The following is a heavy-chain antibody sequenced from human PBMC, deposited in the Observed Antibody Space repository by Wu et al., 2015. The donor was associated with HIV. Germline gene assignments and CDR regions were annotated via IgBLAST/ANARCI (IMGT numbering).Heavy chain of an antibody. J-gene: IGHJ4*02. CDR2: INPNSGGT. V-gene: IGHV1-2*02. Sequence: QVQLVQSGAVVKKPGASVKVSCKASGYTFTGYYIHWVRQAPGQGLEWMGWINPNSGGTNYAQRFQGRVTMTRDTSTSTVHMKLSRLTSEDTAVYFCTRGPDFDYWGQGTLVIVSS. CDR3: TRGPDFDY. CDR1: GYTFTGYY.